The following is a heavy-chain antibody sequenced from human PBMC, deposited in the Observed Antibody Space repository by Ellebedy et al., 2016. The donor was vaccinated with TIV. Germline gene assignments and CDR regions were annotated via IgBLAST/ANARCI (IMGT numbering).Heavy chain of an antibody. CDR3: TRGWLRGWFDP. CDR1: GDSVSINSGG. J-gene: IGHJ5*02. D-gene: IGHD2-15*01. CDR2: TYYSSKWYN. Sequence: SQTLSLTCAISGDSVSINSGGWNWIRQSPSRGREWLGRTYYSSKWYNDYAVSVKSRITINPDTSNNHFSLQLNSVTPDDTAVYYCTRGWLRGWFDPWGQGTLVIVSS. V-gene: IGHV6-1*01.